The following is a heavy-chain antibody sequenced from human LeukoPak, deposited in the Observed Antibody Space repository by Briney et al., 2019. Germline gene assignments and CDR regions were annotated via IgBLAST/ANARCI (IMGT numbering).Heavy chain of an antibody. J-gene: IGHJ4*02. CDR2: IYPGDSDT. D-gene: IGHD5-18*01. CDR1: APSFTTYW. Sequence: PGESLKISCMGSAPSFTTYWIGWVRQMPGKGLEWMGIIYPGDSDTRYSPSFQGQVTISADKSISTAYLQWSSLKASDTAMYYCARSPHVDTAMDFDYWGQGTLVTVSS. V-gene: IGHV5-51*01. CDR3: ARSPHVDTAMDFDY.